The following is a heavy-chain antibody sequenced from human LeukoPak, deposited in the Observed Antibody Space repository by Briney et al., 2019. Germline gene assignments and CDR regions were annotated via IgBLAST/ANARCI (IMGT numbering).Heavy chain of an antibody. D-gene: IGHD2-2*01. J-gene: IGHJ4*02. CDR3: ARDIVVVPAALGY. V-gene: IGHV1-18*01. CDR1: GYIFTNFG. CDR2: ISAYNGNT. Sequence: ASVKVSCKASGYIFTNFGISWVRQAPGQGLEWMGWISAYNGNTNYAQKLQGRVTMTTDTSTSTAYMELRSLRSEDTAVYYCARDIVVVPAALGYWGQGTLVTVSS.